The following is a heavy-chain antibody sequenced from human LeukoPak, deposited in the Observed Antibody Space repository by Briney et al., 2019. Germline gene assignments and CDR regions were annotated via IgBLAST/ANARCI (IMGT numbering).Heavy chain of an antibody. CDR3: AKVPVIWGYYYYYYMDV. J-gene: IGHJ6*03. D-gene: IGHD3-16*01. Sequence: PGGSLRLSCAASGFTFSIYGMHWVRQAPGKGLEWVSFIRYDGSNKYYADSVKGRFTISRDNSKNTLYLQMNSLRAEDTAVYYFAKVPVIWGYYYYYYMDVWGKGTTVTVSS. V-gene: IGHV3-30*02. CDR2: IRYDGSNK. CDR1: GFTFSIYG.